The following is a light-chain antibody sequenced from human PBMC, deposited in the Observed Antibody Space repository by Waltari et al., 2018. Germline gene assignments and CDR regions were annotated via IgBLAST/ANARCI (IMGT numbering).Light chain of an antibody. Sequence: EVLSPHSPAPLSFPPEKTTPPSSGSRSSTNCSLAWYQQRPGQAPRLLIYDASNRATGIPARFSGSGSETDFTLTISSLQPEDSAVYYCQQCGNEVLTFGGGTKVEIK. CDR1: SSTNCS. CDR2: DAS. CDR3: QQCGNEVLT. J-gene: IGKJ4*01. V-gene: IGKV3-11*01.